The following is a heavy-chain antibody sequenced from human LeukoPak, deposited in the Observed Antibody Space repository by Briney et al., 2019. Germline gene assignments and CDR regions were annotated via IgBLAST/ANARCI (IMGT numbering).Heavy chain of an antibody. Sequence: GRSLRLSCAPSGFPFSDFSMTWVRQAPGKGLEWISTTNSGGTTTYYAESVKGRFTISRDNFKNALYLQMSSLRVKDTAIYYCAKQSYARSLGEGGPGTLVTVSS. CDR1: GFPFSDFS. J-gene: IGHJ4*02. V-gene: IGHV3-23*01. CDR2: TNSGGTTT. D-gene: IGHD3-10*02. CDR3: AKQSYARSLGE.